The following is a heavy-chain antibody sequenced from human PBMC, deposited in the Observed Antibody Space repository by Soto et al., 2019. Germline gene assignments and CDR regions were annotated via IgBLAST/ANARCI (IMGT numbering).Heavy chain of an antibody. CDR1: GFTFRSYS. Sequence: EVQLSESGGGLVQPGGSLRLSCAASGFTFRSYSMSWVRQAPGKGLEWVSAINPSGDSTYYADSVKGRLTISRDNSKNTVYLQINSLRAEDTGIYSCAKRATAGRPVDVWGKGTTVTVSS. CDR2: INPSGDST. CDR3: AKRATAGRPVDV. J-gene: IGHJ6*04. D-gene: IGHD6-6*01. V-gene: IGHV3-23*01.